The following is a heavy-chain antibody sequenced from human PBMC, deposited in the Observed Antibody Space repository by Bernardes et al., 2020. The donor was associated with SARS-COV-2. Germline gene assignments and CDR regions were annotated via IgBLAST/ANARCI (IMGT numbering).Heavy chain of an antibody. J-gene: IGHJ3*01. V-gene: IGHV1-69*13. CDR1: GGTINMFV. Sequence: SVKVSCKASGGTINMFVMSWVRQAPGRRLEWMGGIIPIFGTTHYAQKFQGRVTITADESTSTAYLELRSLRSEDTAIYFCARGRDIVVEPSDSDASDVWGQGTMVTVSS. D-gene: IGHD2-2*01. CDR3: ARGRDIVVEPSDSDASDV. CDR2: IIPIFGTT.